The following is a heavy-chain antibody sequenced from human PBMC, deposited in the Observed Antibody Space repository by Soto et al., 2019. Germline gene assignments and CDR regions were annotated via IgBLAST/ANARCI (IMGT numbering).Heavy chain of an antibody. Sequence: QVQLQESGPGLVTPSQTLSLTCTVSGGSISSGDYYWSWIRQPPGKGLEWIGYIYNSGNTYYNPSLMSRLTISVDPSKNQFSLKLNSVTAADTAVYYCARAYCRGGSCYDFDYWGQGTLVTVSS. CDR2: IYNSGNT. D-gene: IGHD2-15*01. V-gene: IGHV4-30-4*01. CDR3: ARAYCRGGSCYDFDY. J-gene: IGHJ4*02. CDR1: GGSISSGDYY.